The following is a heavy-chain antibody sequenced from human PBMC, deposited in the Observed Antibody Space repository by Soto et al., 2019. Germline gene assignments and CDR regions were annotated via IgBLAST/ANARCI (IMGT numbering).Heavy chain of an antibody. D-gene: IGHD6-13*01. CDR1: GFTFDDYA. CDR3: AKDMRGGSSSSRYYYGLDV. CDR2: ISWNSGTI. J-gene: IGHJ6*02. Sequence: EVQLVESGGGLVQPGRSLRLSCAASGFTFDDYAMHWVRQAPGKGLEWVSGISWNSGTIVYADSVKGRFTISRDNAKXXLXXQMNSLRGEDTALYYCAKDMRGGSSSSRYYYGLDVWGQGTTVTVSS. V-gene: IGHV3-9*01.